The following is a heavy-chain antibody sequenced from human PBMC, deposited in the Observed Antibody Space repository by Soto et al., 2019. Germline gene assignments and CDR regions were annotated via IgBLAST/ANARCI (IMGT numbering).Heavy chain of an antibody. CDR3: ARDRGGLGY. J-gene: IGHJ4*02. Sequence: AGGSLRLSCAASQFTLSNYWITCVRQAPGKGLEWVANINKDGNEKSYVDSVNGRFTISRDNAKSSLYLEMNSLRVEDTGMYYCARDRGGLGYWGQGILVTVSS. D-gene: IGHD3-10*01. CDR1: QFTLSNYW. V-gene: IGHV3-7*03. CDR2: INKDGNEK.